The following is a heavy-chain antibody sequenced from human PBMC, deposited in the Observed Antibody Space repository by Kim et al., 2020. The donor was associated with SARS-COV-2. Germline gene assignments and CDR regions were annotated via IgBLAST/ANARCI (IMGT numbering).Heavy chain of an antibody. CDR2: IKEDGTEK. CDR3: ARDRRYSLDY. CDR1: GFSFTTNG. J-gene: IGHJ4*02. V-gene: IGHV3-7*01. Sequence: GGSLRLSCVVSGFSFTTNGMSWVRQAPGKGLEWVAEIKEDGTEKYYGYSVEGRFTISRDNAKNTLYLQMNSLSAEDTAVYYCARDRRYSLDYWGQGTLVTVSS. D-gene: IGHD2-15*01.